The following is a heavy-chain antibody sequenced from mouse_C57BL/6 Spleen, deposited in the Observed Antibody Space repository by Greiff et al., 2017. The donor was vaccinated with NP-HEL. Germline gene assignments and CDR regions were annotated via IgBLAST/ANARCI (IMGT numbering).Heavy chain of an antibody. CDR2: INPYNGGT. J-gene: IGHJ2*01. D-gene: IGHD3-2*02. V-gene: IGHV1-19*01. Sequence: EVQRVESGPVLVKPGASVKMSCKASGYTFTDYYMNWVKQSHGKSLEWIGVINPYNGGTSYNQKFKGKATLTVDKSSSTAYMELNSLTSEDSAVYYCARTAQASYFDYWGQGTTLTVSS. CDR3: ARTAQASYFDY. CDR1: GYTFTDYY.